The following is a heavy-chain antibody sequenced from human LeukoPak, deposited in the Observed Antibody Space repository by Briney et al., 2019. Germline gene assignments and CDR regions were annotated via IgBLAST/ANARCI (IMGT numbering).Heavy chain of an antibody. J-gene: IGHJ4*02. V-gene: IGHV1-69*06. Sequence: GASLKVSCKASGGTFSSSAISWVRQAPGEGVEWMGGIIPIFGAANYAQKFQGRVTITADKSTSTAYMELSSLRSEDTAVHYCARGSRIAVAGTDYWGQGTLVTVSS. CDR2: IIPIFGAA. CDR1: GGTFSSSA. CDR3: ARGSRIAVAGTDY. D-gene: IGHD6-19*01.